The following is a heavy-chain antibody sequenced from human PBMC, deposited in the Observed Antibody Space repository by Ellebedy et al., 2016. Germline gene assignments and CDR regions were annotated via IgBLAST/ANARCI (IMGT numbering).Heavy chain of an antibody. CDR2: IKRKTDGGTT. J-gene: IGHJ4*02. CDR3: TTYHSAAIRCFAY. D-gene: IGHD2-2*01. V-gene: IGHV3-15*01. CDR1: GFTFSHVW. Sequence: GESLKISCAASGFTFSHVWMTWVRQAPGKGLEWVGRIKRKTDGGTTDYAAPVKGRFTISRDDSKNTLYLQMNSLNTEDTAVYYCTTYHSAAIRCFAYWGQGTLVTVSS.